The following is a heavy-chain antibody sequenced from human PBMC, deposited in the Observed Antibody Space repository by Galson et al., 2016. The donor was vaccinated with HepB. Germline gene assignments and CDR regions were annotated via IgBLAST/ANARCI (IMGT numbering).Heavy chain of an antibody. CDR1: GFTFSSYA. V-gene: IGHV3-23*01. J-gene: IGHJ4*02. CDR3: ARTTVSYYGY. D-gene: IGHD1-26*01. Sequence: SLRLSCAASGFTFSSYAMNWVRQTPGKGLEWVSGIIASGSSTYYADSVKGRFTISRDNSKNTLYLQMNSLRAEDTAVYYCARTTVSYYGYWGQGTLVTVSS. CDR2: IIASGSST.